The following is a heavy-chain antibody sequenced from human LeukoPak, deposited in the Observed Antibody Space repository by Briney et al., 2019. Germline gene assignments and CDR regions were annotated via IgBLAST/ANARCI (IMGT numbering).Heavy chain of an antibody. Sequence: MASETLSLTCTVSGASINNNFWTWIRQPPGKGLEWIGYIYYSGSTNYNPSLKSRVTISVDTSKNQFSLKLSSVTAADTAVYYCARVLDKGDPLRLGYWGQGTLVTVSS. J-gene: IGHJ4*02. V-gene: IGHV4-59*01. CDR1: GASINNNF. CDR2: IYYSGST. D-gene: IGHD3-16*01. CDR3: ARVLDKGDPLRLGY.